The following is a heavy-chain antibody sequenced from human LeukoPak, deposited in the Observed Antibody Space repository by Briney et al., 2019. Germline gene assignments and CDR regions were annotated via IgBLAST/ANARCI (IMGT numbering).Heavy chain of an antibody. CDR2: IIPIFGTA. Sequence: SVKVSCKASGGTFSSYAISWVRQAPGQWLEWMGGIIPIFGTANYAQKFQGRVTITTDESTSTAYMELSSLRSEDTAVYYCARMALLRFLEWSPGYFQHWGQGTLVTVSS. CDR3: ARMALLRFLEWSPGYFQH. J-gene: IGHJ1*01. CDR1: GGTFSSYA. V-gene: IGHV1-69*05. D-gene: IGHD3-3*01.